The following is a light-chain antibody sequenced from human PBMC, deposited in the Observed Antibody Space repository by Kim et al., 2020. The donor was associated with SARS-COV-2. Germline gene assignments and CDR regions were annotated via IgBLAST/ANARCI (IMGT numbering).Light chain of an antibody. CDR2: GNS. CDR1: SSNIGAGYD. CDR3: QSYDSSLSVNYV. Sequence: QFVLTQPPSVSGAPWQRVTISCTGSSSNIGAGYDVHWYQQLPGTAPKLLIYGNSNRPSGVPDRFSGSKSGTSASLAITGLQAEDEADYYCQSYDSSLSVNYVFGTGTKVTVL. J-gene: IGLJ1*01. V-gene: IGLV1-40*01.